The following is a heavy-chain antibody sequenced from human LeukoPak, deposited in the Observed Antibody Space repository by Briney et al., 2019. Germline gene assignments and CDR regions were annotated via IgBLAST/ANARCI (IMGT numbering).Heavy chain of an antibody. CDR2: IYHSGST. Sequence: PSETLSLTCAVSGYSISSGYYWGWIRQPPGKGLEWIGSIYHSGSTYYNPSLKSRVTISVDTSKNPFSLKLSSVTAADTAVYYCARHVFLRNPLMLRDGYPAHFDYWGQGTLVTVSS. CDR1: GYSISSGYY. D-gene: IGHD5-24*01. V-gene: IGHV4-38-2*01. J-gene: IGHJ4*02. CDR3: ARHVFLRNPLMLRDGYPAHFDY.